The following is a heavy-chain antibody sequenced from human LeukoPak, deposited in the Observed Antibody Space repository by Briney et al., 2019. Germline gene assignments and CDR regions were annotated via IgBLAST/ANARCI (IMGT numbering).Heavy chain of an antibody. J-gene: IGHJ4*02. CDR1: GGSISSGSYY. V-gene: IGHV4-61*02. Sequence: SETLSLTCTVSGGSISSGSYYWSWIRQPAGKGLEWIGRIYTSGSTNYNPSLKSRVTISVDTSKNQFSLKLNSVTAADTAVYYCARGRVTMVKYYFDYWGQGTLVTVSS. CDR3: ARGRVTMVKYYFDY. D-gene: IGHD3-10*01. CDR2: IYTSGST.